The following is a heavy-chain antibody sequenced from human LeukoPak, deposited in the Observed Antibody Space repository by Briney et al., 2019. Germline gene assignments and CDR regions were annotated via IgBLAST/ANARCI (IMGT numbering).Heavy chain of an antibody. Sequence: ASVKVSCKASGYTFTGYYMHWVRQAPGQGLEWMGWINPNSGGINYAQKFQGRVTMTRDTSTSTAYMELSRLRSDDTAVYYCARAENYYGSGSYVPYDYWGQGTLVTVSS. CDR3: ARAENYYGSGSYVPYDY. V-gene: IGHV1-2*02. CDR2: INPNSGGI. CDR1: GYTFTGYY. D-gene: IGHD3-10*01. J-gene: IGHJ4*02.